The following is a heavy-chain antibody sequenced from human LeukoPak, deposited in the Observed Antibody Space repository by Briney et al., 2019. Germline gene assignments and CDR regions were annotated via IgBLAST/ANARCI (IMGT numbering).Heavy chain of an antibody. CDR2: ISYDGSNK. CDR1: GFTFSSYG. V-gene: IGHV3-30*18. J-gene: IGHJ4*02. CDR3: AKDHPKETAHDY. D-gene: IGHD5-24*01. Sequence: GGSLRLSCAASGFTFSSYGMHWVRQAPGKGLEWVAVISYDGSNKYYADSVKGRFTISRDNSKNTLYLQMNSLRAEDTAVYYCAKDHPKETAHDYWGQGTLVTVSS.